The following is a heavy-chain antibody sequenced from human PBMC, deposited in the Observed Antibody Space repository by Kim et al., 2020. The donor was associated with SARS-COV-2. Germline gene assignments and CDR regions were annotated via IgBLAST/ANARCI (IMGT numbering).Heavy chain of an antibody. CDR3: AKAVVRGVNYYYYGMDV. V-gene: IGHV3-30*02. D-gene: IGHD3-10*01. Sequence: VKGRLTISRDNPANTLYLQMNSLRPEDTAVYYCAKAVVRGVNYYYYGMDVWGQGTTVAVSS. J-gene: IGHJ6*01.